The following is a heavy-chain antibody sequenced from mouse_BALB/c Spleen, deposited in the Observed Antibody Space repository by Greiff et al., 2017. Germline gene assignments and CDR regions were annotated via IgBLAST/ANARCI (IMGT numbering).Heavy chain of an antibody. Sequence: EVKLMESGGGLVKPGGSLKLSCAASGFTFSSYAMSWVRQTPEKRLEWVASISSGGSTYYPDSVKGRFTISRDNARNILYLQMSSLRSEDTAMYYCARENYGNSGFAYWGQGTLVTVSA. D-gene: IGHD2-1*01. CDR1: GFTFSSYA. CDR2: ISSGGST. CDR3: ARENYGNSGFAY. J-gene: IGHJ3*01. V-gene: IGHV5-6-5*01.